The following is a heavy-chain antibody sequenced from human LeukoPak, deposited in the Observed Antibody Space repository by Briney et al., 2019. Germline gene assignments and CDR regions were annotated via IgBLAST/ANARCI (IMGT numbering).Heavy chain of an antibody. CDR3: TYTSSSGVVY. V-gene: IGHV3-73*01. D-gene: IGHD6-6*01. CDR1: GFTFSVSA. J-gene: IGHJ4*02. Sequence: GGSLRLSCAASGFTFSVSAIYWIRQASGKGLEWVGRIRNKANNYATAYAASLKGRFTISRDDSKNTAYLQMNSLETEDTAMYYCTYTSSSGVVYWGQGTLVTVSS. CDR2: IRNKANNYAT.